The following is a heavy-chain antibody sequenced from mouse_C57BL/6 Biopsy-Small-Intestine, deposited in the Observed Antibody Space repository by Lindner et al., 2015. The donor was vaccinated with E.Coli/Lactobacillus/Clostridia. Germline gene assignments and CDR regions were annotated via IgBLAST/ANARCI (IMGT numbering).Heavy chain of an antibody. V-gene: IGHV1-53*01. CDR2: INPASGGT. CDR1: GYTFTGYY. D-gene: IGHD1-1*01. CDR3: ARGLWYCSSTTCYYYGMDV. Sequence: SVKVSCKASGYTFTGYYLHWVRQAPGQGLEWMGWINPASGGTNYAQKFQGSVTMTRDTSISTAYMELTSLRSDNTAVYYCARGLWYCSSTTCYYYGMDVWGQGTTVTVSS. J-gene: IGHJ1*01.